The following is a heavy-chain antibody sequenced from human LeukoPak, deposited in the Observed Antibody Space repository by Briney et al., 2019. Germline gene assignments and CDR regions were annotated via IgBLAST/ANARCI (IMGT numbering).Heavy chain of an antibody. J-gene: IGHJ4*02. V-gene: IGHV1-2*02. CDR3: ATYFLDTSARD. CDR1: GGTFSSYA. CDR2: INPNSGGT. Sequence: ASVKVSCKASGGTFSSYAISWVRQAPGQGLEWMGWINPNSGGTNYAQKFQDRVTMTSDTSISTGYMELSSLRSDDTAVYYCATYFLDTSARDWGQGTLVTVSS. D-gene: IGHD3-22*01.